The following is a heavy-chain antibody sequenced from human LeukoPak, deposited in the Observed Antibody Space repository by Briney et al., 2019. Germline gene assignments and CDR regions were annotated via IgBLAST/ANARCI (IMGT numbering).Heavy chain of an antibody. CDR3: ARDGNYFDTTPNWFDT. J-gene: IGHJ5*02. CDR2: INTDGSTT. V-gene: IGHV3-74*01. CDR1: GFTFSSYW. Sequence: PGGSLRLSCAASGFTFSSYWMHWVRQAPGKGLVWVSHINTDGSTTNYADSVKGRFSVSRDNAKNSLYLQMNSLRADDTAVYYCARDGNYFDTTPNWFDTWGQGTLVTVSS. D-gene: IGHD3-22*01.